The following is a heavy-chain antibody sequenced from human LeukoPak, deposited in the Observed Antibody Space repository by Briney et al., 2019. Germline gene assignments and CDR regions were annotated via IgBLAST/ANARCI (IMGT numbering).Heavy chain of an antibody. Sequence: ASVKVSCKASGYTFTSYAMNWVRQAPGQGLEWMGWINTNTGNPTYAQGLRFVFSSDTSVSTAYLQISSLKAEDTAVYYCARDLSIAAAGRSFDYWGQGTLVTVSS. D-gene: IGHD6-13*01. CDR3: ARDLSIAAAGRSFDY. CDR1: GYTFTSYA. J-gene: IGHJ4*02. CDR2: INTNTGNP. V-gene: IGHV7-4-1*02.